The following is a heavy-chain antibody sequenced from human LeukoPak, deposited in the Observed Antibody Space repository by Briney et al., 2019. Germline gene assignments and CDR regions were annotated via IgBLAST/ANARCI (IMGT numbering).Heavy chain of an antibody. CDR1: GFNFNDYS. J-gene: IGHJ4*02. D-gene: IGHD5-24*01. V-gene: IGHV3-69-1*02. CDR2: ITSTSRTT. CDR3: ARDFPDNSLFDL. Sequence: PGGSLRLSCEVSGFNFNDYSMHWVRQAPGKGLEWVASITSTSRTTFYADSVQGRFIISRDNAKTTVSLELNSLRGQASALYYFARDFPDNSLFDLWGRGTLVSAS.